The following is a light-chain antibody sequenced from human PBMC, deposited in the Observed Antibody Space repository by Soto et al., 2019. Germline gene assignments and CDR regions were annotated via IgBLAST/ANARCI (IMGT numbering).Light chain of an antibody. CDR2: DAS. J-gene: IGKJ2*01. CDR3: QQRFNWPRFS. CDR1: QSVISY. Sequence: EIVLTQSPATLSLSPGERATLSCRASQSVISYLAWYQQKPGQAPSLLIYDASNRATGIPARFSGGGSGTDFTLHTTSLEHEDFAVSYCQQRFNWPRFSFGQGTKLEIK. V-gene: IGKV3-11*01.